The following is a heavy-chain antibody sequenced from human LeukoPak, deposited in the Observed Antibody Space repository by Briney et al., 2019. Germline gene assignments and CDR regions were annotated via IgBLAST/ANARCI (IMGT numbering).Heavy chain of an antibody. CDR1: GYTFISFY. Sequence: GASVKVSCKASGYTFISFYMHWVRQAPGQGLEWMGIIDPSGGSTTYPQKFQGRVTMTRDMSTSTVYMELSSLRSEDTAVYYCARSTVDIVATTNWGQGTLVTVSS. D-gene: IGHD5-12*01. V-gene: IGHV1-46*01. J-gene: IGHJ4*02. CDR2: IDPSGGST. CDR3: ARSTVDIVATTN.